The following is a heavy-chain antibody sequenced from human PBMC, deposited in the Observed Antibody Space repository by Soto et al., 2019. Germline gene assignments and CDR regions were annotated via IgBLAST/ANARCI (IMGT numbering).Heavy chain of an antibody. J-gene: IGHJ4*02. CDR2: IWYDGNNK. Sequence: VGSLRLSCAASGFTFSNYGMHWVRQAPGKGLEWVAVIWYDGNNKYYADSVKGRFTISRDNSNNTLYVQMTSLRAEDTAVYYCARGLHSLFDYWGQGTLVTVSS. CDR1: GFTFSNYG. V-gene: IGHV3-33*01. D-gene: IGHD2-21*01. CDR3: ARGLHSLFDY.